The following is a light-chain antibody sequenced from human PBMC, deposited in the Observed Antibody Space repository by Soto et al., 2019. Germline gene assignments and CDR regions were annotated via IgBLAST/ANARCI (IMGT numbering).Light chain of an antibody. Sequence: DIQMTQSPSNLSASAGDRVTITCRASRRINNWLAWYQQKRGKAPNLLIFYASGLDSGVPSRVSGDGSGTEFTLTIPSLHLDDVPSYYCQEYYTYPFDVGPDTEVDTK. CDR3: QEYYTYPFD. CDR2: YAS. CDR1: RRINNW. V-gene: IGKV1-5*01. J-gene: IGKJ3*01.